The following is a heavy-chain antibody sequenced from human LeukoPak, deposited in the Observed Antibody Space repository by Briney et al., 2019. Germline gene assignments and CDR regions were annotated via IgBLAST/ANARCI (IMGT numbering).Heavy chain of an antibody. CDR2: ISDSGDNT. CDR1: GFTFSSNA. CDR3: AKLIAVADTDDY. V-gene: IGHV3-23*01. D-gene: IGHD6-19*01. Sequence: GGSLRLSCAASGFTFSSNAMSWVRQAPGKGPEWVSSISDSGDNTYYADSVRGRFTISRDNSMQSLYLQMNNLRAEDTAVYFCAKLIAVADTDDYWGQGTLVTVSS. J-gene: IGHJ4*02.